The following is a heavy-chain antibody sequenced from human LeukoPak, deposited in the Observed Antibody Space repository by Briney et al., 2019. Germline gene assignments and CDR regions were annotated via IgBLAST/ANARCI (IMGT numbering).Heavy chain of an antibody. CDR2: IYYSGST. J-gene: IGHJ4*02. CDR3: ARLEGSGSFDY. V-gene: IGHV4-31*03. D-gene: IGHD3-10*01. CDR1: GGSISSGGYY. Sequence: PSETLSLTCTVSGGSISSGGYYWNWLRQHPGKGLEWIGYIYYSGSTYYNPSLMSRVTISVDTSKNQFSLKLSSVTAADTAVYYCARLEGSGSFDYWGQGTLVTVSS.